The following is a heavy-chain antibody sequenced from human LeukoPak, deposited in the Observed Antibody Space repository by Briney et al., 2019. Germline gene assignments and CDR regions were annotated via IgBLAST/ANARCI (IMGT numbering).Heavy chain of an antibody. CDR3: ARRGRCSSTSCYWGAFDI. Sequence: PSETLSLTCTVSGGSISSYYWSWIRQPPGKGLEWIGYIYYSGSTNYNPSLKSRVTISVDTSRNQFSLKLSSVTAADTAVYYCARRGRCSSTSCYWGAFDIWGQGTMVTVSS. D-gene: IGHD2-2*01. J-gene: IGHJ3*02. CDR2: IYYSGST. V-gene: IGHV4-59*08. CDR1: GGSISSYY.